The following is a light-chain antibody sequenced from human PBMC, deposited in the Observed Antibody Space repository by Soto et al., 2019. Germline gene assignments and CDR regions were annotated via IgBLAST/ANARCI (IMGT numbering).Light chain of an antibody. CDR3: QQYGVSPCT. J-gene: IGKJ3*01. Sequence: EIVLTQSPGTLSLSPGERVTLSCRASQNVYINSLAWYQQKPGQTPRLLIYGASTRAAAVPDRFSGSGSGAYFSLSIDGLEPEDFAIYYCQQYGVSPCTFGPGTRVD. V-gene: IGKV3-20*01. CDR2: GAS. CDR1: QNVYINS.